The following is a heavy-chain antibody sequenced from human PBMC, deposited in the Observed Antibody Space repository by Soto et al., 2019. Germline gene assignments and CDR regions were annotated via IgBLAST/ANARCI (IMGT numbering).Heavy chain of an antibody. CDR1: GGTFGRDA. CDR2: IIPLSGAT. V-gene: IGHV1-69*13. CDR3: ARDVGATTLAHYYGLDV. J-gene: IGHJ6*02. Sequence: EASVKVSCKASGGTFGRDAISWVRQAPGQGLEWVGGIIPLSGATDYAQKFQGRVTIIADESTSTAYLELSSLRSEDTAIYYCARDVGATTLAHYYGLDVWDQGTMVTVSS. D-gene: IGHD2-15*01.